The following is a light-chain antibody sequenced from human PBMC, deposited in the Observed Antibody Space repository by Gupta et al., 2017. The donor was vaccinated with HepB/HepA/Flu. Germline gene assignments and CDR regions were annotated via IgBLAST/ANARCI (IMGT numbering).Light chain of an antibody. CDR1: QSITNW. V-gene: IGKV1-5*03. J-gene: IGKJ1*01. Sequence: DIQMTQSPSTLSASVGDRVTITCRASQSITNWLAWYQQKPGKAPKLLIYTASTLESGVPSRFGGSGSGTEFTLTISSLQPDDFATYYCQQYSNYWTFGQGTKVEIK. CDR2: TAS. CDR3: QQYSNYWT.